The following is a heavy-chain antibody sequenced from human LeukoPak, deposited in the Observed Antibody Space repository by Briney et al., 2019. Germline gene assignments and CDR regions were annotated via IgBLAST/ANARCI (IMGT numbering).Heavy chain of an antibody. J-gene: IGHJ3*02. CDR2: IYHSGST. D-gene: IGHD3-10*01. CDR1: GGSISSGSW. Sequence: PSGTLSLTCAVSGGSISSGSWWNWVRQPPGKGLEWIGEIYHSGSTNCNPSLKSRVIISLDKSKNQFSLKLTSVTAADTAVYYCAGIPGFGELANAFDIWGQGTMVTVSS. CDR3: AGIPGFGELANAFDI. V-gene: IGHV4-4*02.